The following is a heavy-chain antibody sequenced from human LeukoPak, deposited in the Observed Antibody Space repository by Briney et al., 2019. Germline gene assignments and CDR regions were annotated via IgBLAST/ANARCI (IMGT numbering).Heavy chain of an antibody. V-gene: IGHV3-23*01. J-gene: IGHJ6*03. CDR1: GFTFSSYA. D-gene: IGHD3-3*01. CDR3: AKCRSGKSYYYYMDV. Sequence: PGGSLRLSCAASGFTFSSYAMSWVRQAPGKGLEWVSAISGSGGSTYYADSVKGRFTISRDNSKHTLYLQMNSLRPEDTAVYYCAKCRSGKSYYYYMDVWGKGTTVTVSS. CDR2: ISGSGGST.